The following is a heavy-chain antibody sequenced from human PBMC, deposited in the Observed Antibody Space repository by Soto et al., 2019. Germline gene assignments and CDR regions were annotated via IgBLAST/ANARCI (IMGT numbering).Heavy chain of an antibody. J-gene: IGHJ4*02. D-gene: IGHD3-3*01. V-gene: IGHV1-3*01. CDR2: INAGNGNT. CDR1: GYTFTSYA. CDR3: ARRISYDFWSGYFS. Sequence: QVQLVQSGAEVKKPGASVKVSCKASGYTFTSYAMHWVRQAPGQRLEWMGWINAGNGNTKYSQKFQGRVTITRDTSASTAYMELSSLRSEDTAVYYCARRISYDFWSGYFSWGQGTLVTVSS.